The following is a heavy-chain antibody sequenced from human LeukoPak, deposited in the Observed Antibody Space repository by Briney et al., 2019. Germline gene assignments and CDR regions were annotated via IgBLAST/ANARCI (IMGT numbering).Heavy chain of an antibody. V-gene: IGHV1-8*01. J-gene: IGHJ4*02. CDR2: MKSNNGHT. D-gene: IGHD7-27*01. CDR1: GYTFTSFD. CDR3: GRGPPNWGMEGY. Sequence: ASVKVSCKASGYTFTSFDFNWVRQATGQGLEWMGWMKSNNGHTGYAQKFQGRVTMTRDTSISTAYMELSSLTFEDTAVYYCGRGPPNWGMEGYWGQGPLVTVPS.